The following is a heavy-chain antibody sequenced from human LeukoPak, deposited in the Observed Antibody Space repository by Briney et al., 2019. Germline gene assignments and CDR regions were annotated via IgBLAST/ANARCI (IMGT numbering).Heavy chain of an antibody. D-gene: IGHD1-26*01. CDR1: GFTFSSYA. CDR3: AEVVGATTRGYFDH. J-gene: IGHJ4*02. Sequence: GGSLTLSCAASGFTFSSYAMSWVRQAPGKGLEWVSLISGSGGSTYYADSVKGRFTISRDNSKNTLYLQMNSLRAEDTAVYYCAEVVGATTRGYFDHWGQGTLVTVSS. CDR2: ISGSGGST. V-gene: IGHV3-23*01.